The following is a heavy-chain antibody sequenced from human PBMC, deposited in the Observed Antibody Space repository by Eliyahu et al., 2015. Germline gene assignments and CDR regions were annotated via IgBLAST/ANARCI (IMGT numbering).Heavy chain of an antibody. CDR1: GGSVSSSSNY. CDR3: VRHLDGSSLFDY. V-gene: IGHV4-39*01. D-gene: IGHD6-6*01. Sequence: QLQLQESGPGLVKPSETLSLTCTVXGGSVSSSSNYWGWFRQPPGKGLEWIGSIFYSGRTYYIPSLKSRVTISVDTSKNQFSLKLSSVTAADTAVYYCVRHLDGSSLFDYWGQGALVTVSS. J-gene: IGHJ4*02. CDR2: IFYSGRT.